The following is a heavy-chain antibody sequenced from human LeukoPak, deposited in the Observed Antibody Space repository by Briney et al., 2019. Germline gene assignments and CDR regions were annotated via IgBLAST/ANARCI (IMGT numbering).Heavy chain of an antibody. CDR3: AWDKGRLLLHFDY. CDR2: INPNSGGT. J-gene: IGHJ4*02. V-gene: IGHV1-2*02. D-gene: IGHD2-15*01. CDR1: GYTFTGYY. Sequence: ASVKVPCKASGYTFTGYYMHWVRQAPGQGLEWMGWINPNSGGTNYAQKFQGRVTMTRDTSISTAYMELSRLRSDDTAVYYCAWDKGRLLLHFDYWGQRTLVTVSS.